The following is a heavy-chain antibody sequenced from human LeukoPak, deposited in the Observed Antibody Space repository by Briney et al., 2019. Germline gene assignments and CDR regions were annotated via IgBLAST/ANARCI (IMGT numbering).Heavy chain of an antibody. CDR2: IYAGGST. CDR1: GFSVSSNY. Sequence: GGSLRLSCAASGFSVSSNYMSWVRQAPGKGLEWVSVIYAGGSTYYADSVKGRFTISRDNSRNKLYLQMNSVRAEDTAVYYCARDPHFPDNYYYYMDFWGKGTTVTVSS. J-gene: IGHJ6*03. D-gene: IGHD2/OR15-2a*01. CDR3: ARDPHFPDNYYYYMDF. V-gene: IGHV3-53*05.